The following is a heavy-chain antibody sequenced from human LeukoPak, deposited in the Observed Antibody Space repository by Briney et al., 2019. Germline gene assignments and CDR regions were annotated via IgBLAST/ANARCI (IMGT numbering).Heavy chain of an antibody. Sequence: GGSLRLSCAASGFTFSTYGMNWVRQAPGKGLEWVSYIGSATSNIYYADSVKGRFTISRDNAKNSLYLQMNSLRDEDTAVYYCARDYDILTGYRFDYWGQGTLVTVSS. J-gene: IGHJ4*02. CDR2: IGSATSNI. D-gene: IGHD3-9*01. CDR3: ARDYDILTGYRFDY. V-gene: IGHV3-48*02. CDR1: GFTFSTYG.